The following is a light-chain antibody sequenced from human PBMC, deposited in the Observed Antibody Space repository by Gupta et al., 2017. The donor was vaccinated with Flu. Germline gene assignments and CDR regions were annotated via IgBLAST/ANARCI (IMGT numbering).Light chain of an antibody. Sequence: QSVLTQPPSASGTPGQRVTISCSGSSSNIGSNTVNWYQQLPGTAPKLLIYSNNQRPSRVPDRFSGSKSGTSASLAISGLQPEDEADYYCAAWDDSLNGWVFGGGTKLTVL. J-gene: IGLJ3*02. CDR3: AAWDDSLNGWV. CDR2: SNN. CDR1: SSNIGSNT. V-gene: IGLV1-44*01.